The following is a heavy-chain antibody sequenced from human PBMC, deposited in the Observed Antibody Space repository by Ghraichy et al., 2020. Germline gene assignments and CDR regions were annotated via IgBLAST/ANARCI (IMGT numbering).Heavy chain of an antibody. D-gene: IGHD2-8*01. CDR2: IYSGGST. Sequence: LSLTCAASGFSVSNNYMSWVRQAPGKGLEWVSVIYSGGSTYHADSVKGRFTISRDSSKNTLYLEMNSLRADDTAVYYCARGIRVYYFDHWGQRTLVTVSS. V-gene: IGHV3-53*01. CDR1: GFSVSNNY. J-gene: IGHJ4*02. CDR3: ARGIRVYYFDH.